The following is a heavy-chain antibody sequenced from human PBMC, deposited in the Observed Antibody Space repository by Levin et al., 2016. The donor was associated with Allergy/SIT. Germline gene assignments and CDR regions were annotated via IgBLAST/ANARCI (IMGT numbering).Heavy chain of an antibody. D-gene: IGHD5-12*01. V-gene: IGHV3-23*01. Sequence: GGSLRLSCAASGFTFSTYVMAWVRQAPGKGLEWVSSISGSGGSTNYADSVKGRFTISRDNAKKTLYLQMNSLRAEDTAVYYCAKVGEYSGYDYSYWGQGALVTVSS. CDR2: ISGSGGST. CDR3: AKVGEYSGYDYSY. CDR1: GFTFSTYV. J-gene: IGHJ4*02.